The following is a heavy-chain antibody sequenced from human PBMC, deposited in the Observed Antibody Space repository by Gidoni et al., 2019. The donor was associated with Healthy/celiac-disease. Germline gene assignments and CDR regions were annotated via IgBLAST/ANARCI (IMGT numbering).Heavy chain of an antibody. Sequence: QVQLQESGPGLVKPSQTLSLTCTVSGGSISSGSYDWSWIRQPAGKGLEWLGRIYTSGSTNYNPSLKSRVTISVDTSKNQFSLKLSSVTAADTAVYYCASLYSSGWYIDYWGQGTLVTVSS. V-gene: IGHV4-61*02. CDR1: GGSISSGSYD. J-gene: IGHJ4*02. CDR2: IYTSGST. CDR3: ASLYSSGWYIDY. D-gene: IGHD6-19*01.